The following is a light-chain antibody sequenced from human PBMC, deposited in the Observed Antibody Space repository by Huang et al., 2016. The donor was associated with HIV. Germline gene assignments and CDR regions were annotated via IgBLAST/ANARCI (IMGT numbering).Light chain of an antibody. Sequence: ERVLTQSPVTLSASPGERATLSYRASQGVSSNLAWYQQKPGQAPRLLSHDASTRASDIPARFSGSGSDIEFTLTISSLQSEDSAVYYCQQYNNWPRTFGQGTKLDIK. J-gene: IGKJ2*01. CDR2: DAS. CDR3: QQYNNWPRT. V-gene: IGKV3-15*01. CDR1: QGVSSN.